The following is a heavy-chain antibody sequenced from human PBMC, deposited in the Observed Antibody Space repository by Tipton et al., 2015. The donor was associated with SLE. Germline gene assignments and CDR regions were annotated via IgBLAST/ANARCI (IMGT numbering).Heavy chain of an antibody. Sequence: AGLVKPSETLSLTCAVYGGSFSGYYWSWIRQPPGKGLEWIGEINHSGSTNHNPSLKSRVTISMDTSKNQFSLKLSSVTAADTAVYYCARRGVGAIDYWGQGTLVTVSS. D-gene: IGHD1-26*01. V-gene: IGHV4-34*01. CDR2: INHSGST. J-gene: IGHJ4*02. CDR1: GGSFSGYY. CDR3: ARRGVGAIDY.